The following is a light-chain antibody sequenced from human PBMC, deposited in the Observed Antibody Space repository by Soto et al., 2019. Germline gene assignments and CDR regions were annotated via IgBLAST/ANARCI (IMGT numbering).Light chain of an antibody. CDR2: WAS. Sequence: DIVMTQSPDSLAVSLGERATINCKSSQSVLYTSNNKNYLAWYQKKPGQPPKLLIYWASTRESGFPDRFSGSGFGTDFALTISSLQAEYVAVYYCQQYYGTPHTFGQGTKLEI. CDR3: QQYYGTPHT. CDR1: QSVLYTSNNKNY. J-gene: IGKJ2*01. V-gene: IGKV4-1*01.